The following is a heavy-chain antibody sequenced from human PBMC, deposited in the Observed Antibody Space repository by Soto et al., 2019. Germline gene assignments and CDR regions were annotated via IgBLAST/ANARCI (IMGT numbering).Heavy chain of an antibody. J-gene: IGHJ6*02. CDR2: ISAYNGNR. Sequence: DQLVQSGAEVKKPGASVKVSCKASGYTFNNYGISWVRQAPGQGLEWMGWISAYNGNRNYAQKFQGRVSMTTETPTCTAYMELRSLRSDDTAVYYCSRGASHYYYYYGMDVWGQGTTVTVSS. V-gene: IGHV1-18*01. CDR1: GYTFNNYG. CDR3: SRGASHYYYYYGMDV.